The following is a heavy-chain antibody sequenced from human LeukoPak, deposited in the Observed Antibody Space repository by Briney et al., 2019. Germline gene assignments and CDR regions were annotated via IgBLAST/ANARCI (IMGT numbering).Heavy chain of an antibody. V-gene: IGHV1-46*01. D-gene: IGHD5-12*01. Sequence: ASVKVSCKASGYTFTSYYMHWVRQAPGQGLEWMGIINPSGGSTSYAQKFQGRVTMTRDTSISTAYMELSRLRSDDTAVYYCARGGYSGYDWEGIVNDYWGQGTLVTVSS. CDR1: GYTFTSYY. CDR3: ARGGYSGYDWEGIVNDY. CDR2: INPSGGST. J-gene: IGHJ4*02.